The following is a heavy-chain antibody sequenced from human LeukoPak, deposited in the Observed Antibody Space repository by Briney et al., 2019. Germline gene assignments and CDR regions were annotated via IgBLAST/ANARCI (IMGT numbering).Heavy chain of an antibody. D-gene: IGHD4-23*01. CDR1: GFVFSTHS. Sequence: GGSLRLSCAASGFVFSTHSMNWVRQAPGKGLEWVSWVSSSSGDIYYAESVRGRFTLSRDDAKNSLYLQMNNVRDEDTAVYYCVRDADGGNSWFDSWGQGTLVTVSS. V-gene: IGHV3-21*01. CDR2: VSSSSGDI. J-gene: IGHJ5*01. CDR3: VRDADGGNSWFDS.